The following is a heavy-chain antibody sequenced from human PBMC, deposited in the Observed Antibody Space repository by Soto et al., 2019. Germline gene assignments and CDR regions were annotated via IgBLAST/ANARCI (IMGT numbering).Heavy chain of an antibody. J-gene: IGHJ3*02. D-gene: IGHD1-1*01. CDR3: AASDNAARSDAFDI. CDR1: GFTFSSYS. CDR2: ISSSSSTI. Sequence: GGSLRLSCAASGFTFSSYSMNWVRQAPGKGLEWVSYISSSSSTIYYADSVKGRFTISRDNAKNSLYLQMNSLRDEDTAVYYCAASDNAARSDAFDIWGQGTMVTVSS. V-gene: IGHV3-48*02.